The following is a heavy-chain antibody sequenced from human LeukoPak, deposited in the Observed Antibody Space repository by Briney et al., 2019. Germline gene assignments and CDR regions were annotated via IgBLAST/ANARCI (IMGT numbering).Heavy chain of an antibody. CDR3: ARVTGYMIEDYFDY. V-gene: IGHV4-39*07. D-gene: IGHD3-22*01. CDR2: IYYSGST. Sequence: SETLSLTCTVSGGSISSSSYHWGWIRQPPGKGLEWIGTIYYSGSTYYNPSLKSRVTISVDRSKNQFSLKLSSVTAADTAVYYCARVTGYMIEDYFDYWGQGTLVTVSS. CDR1: GGSISSSSYH. J-gene: IGHJ4*02.